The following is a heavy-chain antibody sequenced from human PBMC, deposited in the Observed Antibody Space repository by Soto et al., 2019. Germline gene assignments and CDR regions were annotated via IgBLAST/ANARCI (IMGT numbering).Heavy chain of an antibody. Sequence: ASVKVSCKASGGTFSSYTISWVRQAPGQGLEWMGRIIPILGIANYAQKFQGRVTITADKSTSTAYMELSSLRSEDTAVYYCARDKVIRAVTDYYYYYMDVWGKGTTVTVSS. V-gene: IGHV1-69*04. J-gene: IGHJ6*03. D-gene: IGHD4-4*01. CDR2: IIPILGIA. CDR1: GGTFSSYT. CDR3: ARDKVIRAVTDYYYYYMDV.